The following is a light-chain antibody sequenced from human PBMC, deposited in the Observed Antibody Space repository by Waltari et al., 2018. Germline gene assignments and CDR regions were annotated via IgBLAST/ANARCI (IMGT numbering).Light chain of an antibody. Sequence: EIVMTQSPATLSVSPGARDTLSCRASQSVSTNLARYQQKPGQSPRLLIYTASTRATGVPARFSGSGSGTEFTLTITSLQSEDFAVYYCQQYNNWLADFGQGTRLEIK. J-gene: IGKJ5*01. CDR3: QQYNNWLAD. V-gene: IGKV3-15*01. CDR2: TAS. CDR1: QSVSTN.